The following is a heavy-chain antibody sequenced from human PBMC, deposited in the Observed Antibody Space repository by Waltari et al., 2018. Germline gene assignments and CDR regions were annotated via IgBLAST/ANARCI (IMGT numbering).Heavy chain of an antibody. CDR1: GGSISNSSYY. CDR3: ARDSGSYPLSFDY. CDR2: IYYSGST. J-gene: IGHJ4*02. Sequence: QLQLRDSGPALVQPSEPLSLPCTVSGGSISNSSYYWVWIRQPPGKGLEWIGSIYYSGSTYYNPSLKSRVTISVDTSKNQFSLKLSSVTAADTAVYYCARDSGSYPLSFDYWGQGTLVTVSS. D-gene: IGHD1-26*01. V-gene: IGHV4-39*07.